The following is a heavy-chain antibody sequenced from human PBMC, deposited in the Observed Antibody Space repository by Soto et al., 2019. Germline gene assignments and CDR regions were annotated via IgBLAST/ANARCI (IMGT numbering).Heavy chain of an antibody. J-gene: IGHJ4*02. CDR2: IYTSGST. Sequence: SETLSLTCTVSGGSISSYYWSWIRQPAGKGLEWIGRIYTSGSTNYNPSLKSRVTMSVDTSKNQFSLKLSSVTAADTAVYYCARSRTDYYDSSGYYFNYWGQGTLVTVSS. D-gene: IGHD3-22*01. CDR1: GGSISSYY. CDR3: ARSRTDYYDSSGYYFNY. V-gene: IGHV4-4*07.